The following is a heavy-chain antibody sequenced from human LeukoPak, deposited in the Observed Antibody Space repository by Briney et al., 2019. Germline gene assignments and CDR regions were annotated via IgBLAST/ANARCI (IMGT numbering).Heavy chain of an antibody. Sequence: GGSLRLSCAASGFTFSSYAMSWVRQAPGKGPEWVSAISGSGGSTYYADPVKGRFTISRDNSKNTLYLQMNSLRAEDTAVYYCAKNRPIAAAGCMDVWGQGTTVTVSS. CDR2: ISGSGGST. J-gene: IGHJ6*02. D-gene: IGHD6-13*01. CDR3: AKNRPIAAAGCMDV. CDR1: GFTFSSYA. V-gene: IGHV3-23*01.